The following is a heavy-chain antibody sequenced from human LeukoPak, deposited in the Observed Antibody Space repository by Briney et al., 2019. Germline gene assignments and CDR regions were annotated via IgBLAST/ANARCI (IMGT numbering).Heavy chain of an antibody. Sequence: SGTLSLTCTVSGGSISAYYWSWIRLPPGKALEWIGYIYYTGTTNYNPSLKSRVTISVDTSKNQLSLKLTSVTAADTAVYYCARQPYYYYYGMDVWGQGTTVTVSS. CDR2: IYYTGTT. CDR1: GGSISAYY. J-gene: IGHJ6*02. V-gene: IGHV4-59*08. CDR3: ARQPYYYYYGMDV.